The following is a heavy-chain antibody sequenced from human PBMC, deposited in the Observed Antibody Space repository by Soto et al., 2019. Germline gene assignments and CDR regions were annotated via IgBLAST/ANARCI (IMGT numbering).Heavy chain of an antibody. D-gene: IGHD6-25*01. V-gene: IGHV3-7*01. J-gene: IGHJ4*02. CDR2: IKQAGSEK. Sequence: EVQLVESGGGLVQTGGSLRLSCAASGFTFSAYWMSWVRQAPGKGLEWVANIKQAGSEKYYVDSVNGRFIISRDDAKNSLFLRLNSLRVEDTAVYYCAREKRANGYFDYWGQGTLVTVSS. CDR1: GFTFSAYW. CDR3: AREKRANGYFDY.